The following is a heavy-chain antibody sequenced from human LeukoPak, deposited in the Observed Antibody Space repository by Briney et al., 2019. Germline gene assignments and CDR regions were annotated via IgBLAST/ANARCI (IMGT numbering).Heavy chain of an antibody. CDR3: ARDRGRSGWYVYFDY. CDR1: SDSISGYS. CDR2: IYYSGST. Sequence: PSETLSLTCSVSSDSISGYSWSWIRQPPKKGLEWIGYIYYSGSTNYNPSLESRVTISVDPSKNQLSLRLTSVTTADTAMYYCARDRGRSGWYVYFDYWGQGTLVTVSS. V-gene: IGHV4-59*01. J-gene: IGHJ4*02. D-gene: IGHD6-19*01.